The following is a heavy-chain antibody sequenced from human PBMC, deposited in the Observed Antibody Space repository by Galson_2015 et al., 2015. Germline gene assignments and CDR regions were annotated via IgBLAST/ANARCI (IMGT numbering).Heavy chain of an antibody. D-gene: IGHD3-22*01. CDR3: ARSKGANYYDSSGYYYGRLYYGMDV. V-gene: IGHV3-21*01. J-gene: IGHJ6*02. CDR1: GFTFSSYS. Sequence: SLRLSCAASGFTFSSYSMNWVRQAPGKGLEWVSSISSSSSYIYYADSVKGRFTISGDNAKNSLYLQMNSLRAEDTAVYYCARSKGANYYDSSGYYYGRLYYGMDVWGQGTTVTVSS. CDR2: ISSSSSYI.